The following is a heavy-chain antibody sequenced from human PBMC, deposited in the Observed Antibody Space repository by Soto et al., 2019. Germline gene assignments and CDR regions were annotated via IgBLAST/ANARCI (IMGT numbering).Heavy chain of an antibody. CDR3: ARGSSRWNY. D-gene: IGHD6-13*01. V-gene: IGHV4-4*07. CDR2: IYRGGRN. J-gene: IGHJ4*02. Sequence: SETLSLPCTVSGGSISSFYWRWIRQPAGKGLEWIGRIYRGGRNNYNPSLKSRVTMSVDTSKNQFSLRLSSVTAADTAMYDCARGSSRWNYWGQGTMVTVSS. CDR1: GGSISSFY.